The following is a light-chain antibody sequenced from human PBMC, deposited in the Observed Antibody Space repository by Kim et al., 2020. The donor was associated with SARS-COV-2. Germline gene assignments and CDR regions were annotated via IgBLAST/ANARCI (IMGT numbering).Light chain of an antibody. CDR2: TST. CDR1: SDDVGSLG. CDR3: SAWDNRLSAWV. J-gene: IGLJ3*02. V-gene: IGLV10-54*04. Sequence: QTATLTSSANSDDVGSLGAAWLQQHQGHPPNLVSYTSTHRPSGISSSLSPSRSGNTASLTIPGLQPEDEADYYCSAWDNRLSAWVFGGGTKLTVL.